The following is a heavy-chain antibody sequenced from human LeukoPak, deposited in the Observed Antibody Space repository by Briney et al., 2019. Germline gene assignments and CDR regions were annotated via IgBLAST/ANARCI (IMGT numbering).Heavy chain of an antibody. Sequence: GGSLRLSCAASGFTFSSYEMNWVRQAPGKGLEWVSYISSSSSTIYYADSVKGRFTISRDNAKNSLYLQMNSLRAEDTAVYYCARVGATSYFDYWGQGTLVTVSS. CDR2: ISSSSSTI. CDR3: ARVGATSYFDY. D-gene: IGHD1-26*01. CDR1: GFTFSSYE. V-gene: IGHV3-48*01. J-gene: IGHJ4*02.